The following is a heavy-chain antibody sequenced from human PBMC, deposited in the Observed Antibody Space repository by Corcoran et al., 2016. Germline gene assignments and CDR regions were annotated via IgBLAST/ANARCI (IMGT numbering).Heavy chain of an antibody. V-gene: IGHV4-34*01. D-gene: IGHD6-13*01. CDR3: ARGSIAARCNC. CDR2: VNLSGGT. Sequence: QVQLQQWGARLLKPSETLSLTCAVYGGSFSGYYWTWIRQPPGKGLEWIGEVNLSGGTNYSPSLSSRVTISVDTSKNQLSLALTSVTAADTAVYYCARGSIAARCNCWGQGTLVTVSS. J-gene: IGHJ4*02. CDR1: GGSFSGYY.